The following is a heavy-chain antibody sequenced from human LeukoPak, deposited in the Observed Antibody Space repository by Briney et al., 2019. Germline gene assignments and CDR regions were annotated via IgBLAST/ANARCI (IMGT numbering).Heavy chain of an antibody. J-gene: IGHJ4*02. D-gene: IGHD1-26*01. CDR2: FDPEDGET. V-gene: IGHV1-24*01. CDR1: GYTLTELS. Sequence: ASVKVSCKVSGYTLTELSMHWVRQAPGKGLEWMGGFDPEDGETIYAQKFQGRVTMTEDTSTDTAYMELGSLRSEDTAVYYCATCIVGATHFDYWGQGTLVTVSS. CDR3: ATCIVGATHFDY.